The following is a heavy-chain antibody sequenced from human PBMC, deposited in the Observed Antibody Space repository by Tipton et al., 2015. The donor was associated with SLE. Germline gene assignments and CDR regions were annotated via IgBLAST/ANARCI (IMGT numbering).Heavy chain of an antibody. Sequence: SLRLSCAASGFTLEDYGMTWVRQVPGKGLEWVSGINWNGDSTGYADSVKGRFTISRDNAKNSLYLQMNSLRAEDTALYYCARLYSTRFRFTYFYYYMDVWGKGTTVTVSS. CDR2: INWNGDST. D-gene: IGHD4-11*01. J-gene: IGHJ6*03. V-gene: IGHV3-20*04. CDR3: ARLYSTRFRFTYFYYYMDV. CDR1: GFTLEDYG.